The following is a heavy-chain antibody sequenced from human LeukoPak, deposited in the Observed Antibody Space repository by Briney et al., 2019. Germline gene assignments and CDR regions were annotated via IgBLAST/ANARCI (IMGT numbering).Heavy chain of an antibody. CDR1: GFTFSSYG. Sequence: GGSLRLSCAASGFTFSSYGTHWVRQAPGKGLEWVAVIWYDGSNKYYADSVKGRFTISRDNSKNTLYLQMNSLRAEDTAVYYCARESGGWELDTYYFDYWGQGTLVTVSS. CDR3: ARESGGWELDTYYFDY. J-gene: IGHJ4*02. V-gene: IGHV3-33*01. D-gene: IGHD1-26*01. CDR2: IWYDGSNK.